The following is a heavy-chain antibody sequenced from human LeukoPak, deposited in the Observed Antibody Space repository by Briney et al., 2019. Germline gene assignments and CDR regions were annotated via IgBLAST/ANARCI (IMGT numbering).Heavy chain of an antibody. Sequence: SVKVSCKASGGTFSSYAISWVRQAPGQGLEWMGGIIPIFGTANYAQKFQGRVTITADKSTSTAYMELSSLRSEDTAVYYCAHARYSGYDYYYYYYMDVWGKGTTVTVPS. CDR2: IIPIFGTA. CDR3: AHARYSGYDYYYYYYMDV. J-gene: IGHJ6*03. CDR1: GGTFSSYA. D-gene: IGHD5-12*01. V-gene: IGHV1-69*06.